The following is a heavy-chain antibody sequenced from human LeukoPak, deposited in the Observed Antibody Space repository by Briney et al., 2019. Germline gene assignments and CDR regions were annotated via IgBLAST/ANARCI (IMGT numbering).Heavy chain of an antibody. J-gene: IGHJ6*03. CDR2: IRYDGSNK. CDR3: AKPPDYDFWSGPYMDV. V-gene: IGHV3-30*02. CDR1: GFTFSSYG. Sequence: GGSLRLSCAASGFTFSSYGMPWVRQAPGKGLEWVAFIRYDGSNKYYADSVKGRFTISIDNSKNTLYLQMNSLRAEDTAVYYCAKPPDYDFWSGPYMDVWGKGTTVTVSS. D-gene: IGHD3-3*01.